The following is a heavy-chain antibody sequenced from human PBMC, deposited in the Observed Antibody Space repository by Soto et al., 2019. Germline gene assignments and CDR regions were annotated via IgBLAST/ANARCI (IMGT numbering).Heavy chain of an antibody. CDR3: ARGDRGAFDL. V-gene: IGHV3-74*01. J-gene: IGHJ3*01. CDR2: IHSDGSST. D-gene: IGHD1-26*01. Sequence: EVQLGESGGGLVRPGGSLRLSCAASGFTISYYWMHWVRQAPGKGLVWVSRIHSDGSSTTYADFVKGRFIISRDNARNTVDLQMNSVRVEDTAVYYCARGDRGAFDLWGQGTVVTVSS. CDR1: GFTISYYW.